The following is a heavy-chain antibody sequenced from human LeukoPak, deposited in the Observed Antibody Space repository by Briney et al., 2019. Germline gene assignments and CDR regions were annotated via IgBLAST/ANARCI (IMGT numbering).Heavy chain of an antibody. CDR2: INWNGGST. CDR1: GFTFDDYG. CDR3: ATARAAYSSSWRFAWFDP. J-gene: IGHJ5*02. D-gene: IGHD6-13*01. V-gene: IGHV3-20*04. Sequence: PGGSLRLSCAASGFTFDDYGMSWVCQAPGKGLEWVSGINWNGGSTGYADSVKGRFTISRDNAKNSLYLQMNSLRAEDTALYYCATARAAYSSSWRFAWFDPWGQGTLVTVSS.